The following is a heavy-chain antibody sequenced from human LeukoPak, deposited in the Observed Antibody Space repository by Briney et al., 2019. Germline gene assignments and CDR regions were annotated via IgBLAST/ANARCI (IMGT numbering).Heavy chain of an antibody. CDR1: GYTFTGYY. CDR2: INPNSGGT. J-gene: IGHJ6*02. CDR3: ARDRLVRGLRGYYYYGMDV. Sequence: ASVKVSCKASGYTFTGYYMHWVRQAPGQGLEWMGWINPNSGGTNYAQKFQGRVTMTRDTSISTAYMELSRLRSDDTAVYYCARDRLVRGLRGYYYYGMDVWGQGTTVTVSS. D-gene: IGHD3-10*01. V-gene: IGHV1-2*02.